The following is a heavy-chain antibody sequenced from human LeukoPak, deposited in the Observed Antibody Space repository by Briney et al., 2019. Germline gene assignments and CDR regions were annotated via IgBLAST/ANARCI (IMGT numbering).Heavy chain of an antibody. Sequence: HPGGSLRLSCAASGFTFSSYGMHWVRQAPGKGLEWVAFIRYDGSNKYYADSVKGRFTISRDNSKNTLYLQMNSLRAEDTAVYYCARDDEGLISLWFGELLSLDYWGQGTLVTVSS. D-gene: IGHD3-10*01. CDR1: GFTFSSYG. V-gene: IGHV3-30*02. J-gene: IGHJ4*02. CDR2: IRYDGSNK. CDR3: ARDDEGLISLWFGELLSLDY.